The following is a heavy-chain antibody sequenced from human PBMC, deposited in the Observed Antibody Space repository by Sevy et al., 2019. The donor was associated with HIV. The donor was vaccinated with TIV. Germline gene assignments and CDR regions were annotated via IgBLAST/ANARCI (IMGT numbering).Heavy chain of an antibody. CDR3: GSLLTKNAFDI. J-gene: IGHJ3*02. Sequence: GGSLRLSCAASGFTFSNYAMGWVRQAPGKGLEWVSGISVRGDRKYYADSVKGRFTISRDNSKNTLFLQMNSLRVEDTAVYYCGSLLTKNAFDIWGQGTMVTVSS. V-gene: IGHV3-23*01. D-gene: IGHD2-8*02. CDR1: GFTFSNYA. CDR2: ISVRGDRK.